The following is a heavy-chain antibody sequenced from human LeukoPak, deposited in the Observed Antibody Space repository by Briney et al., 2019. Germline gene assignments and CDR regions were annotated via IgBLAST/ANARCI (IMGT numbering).Heavy chain of an antibody. CDR3: ARVTGAYFYYGMDV. V-gene: IGHV1-18*04. CDR1: GYAFGSYG. Sequence: ASVKVSCKASGYAFGSYGISWVRQAPGQGLEWMGWISGSNGNTKYAQSIQGRVTMTTDTSTSTAYMELRSLRSDDTAIYYCARVTGAYFYYGMDVWGKGTTVTVSS. J-gene: IGHJ6*04. D-gene: IGHD4/OR15-4a*01. CDR2: ISGSNGNT.